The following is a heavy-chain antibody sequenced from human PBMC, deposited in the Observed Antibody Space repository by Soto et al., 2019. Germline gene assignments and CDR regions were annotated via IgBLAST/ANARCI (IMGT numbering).Heavy chain of an antibody. CDR2: INPNSSGT. CDR3: ARDLIVDGPDNYAMDV. CDR1: GYSLSGNY. D-gene: IGHD3-22*01. J-gene: IGHJ6*02. Sequence: ASVKVSCNASGYSLSGNYIHWVRQTPGQGLEWMGWINPNSSGTVYAQKFQGRVTMTRDTSLTTVYMQLNRLTSDDSAVYYCARDLIVDGPDNYAMDVWGQGTTVPVSS. V-gene: IGHV1-2*02.